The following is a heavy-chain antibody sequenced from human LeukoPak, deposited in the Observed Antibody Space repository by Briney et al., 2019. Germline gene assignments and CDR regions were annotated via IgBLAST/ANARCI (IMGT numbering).Heavy chain of an antibody. D-gene: IGHD1-26*01. J-gene: IGHJ4*02. CDR1: GFTFSSYS. Sequence: PGGSLRLSCAASGFTFSSYSMNWVRQAPGKGLEWVSSISSSSSYIYYADSVKGRFTISRDNAKNSLYLQMNSLRAEDTAVYYCARARPYSGSPLGDFDYWGQGTLVTVSS. V-gene: IGHV3-21*01. CDR3: ARARPYSGSPLGDFDY. CDR2: ISSSSSYI.